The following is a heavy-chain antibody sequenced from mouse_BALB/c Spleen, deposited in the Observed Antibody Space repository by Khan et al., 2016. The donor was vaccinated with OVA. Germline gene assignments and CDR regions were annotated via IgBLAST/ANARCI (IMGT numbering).Heavy chain of an antibody. CDR2: INPSSGGT. V-gene: IGHV1S81*02. CDR3: TRSGYGSFAY. J-gene: IGHJ3*01. CDR1: AYTFTSYY. D-gene: IGHD2-2*01. Sequence: QVQLQQSGAELVKPGASVRLSCKASAYTFTSYYLYWVKQRPGQGLEWIGDINPSSGGTNFNEKFKSKATLTVDKSSSTAYIQLNSLTSEDSAVYYCTRSGYGSFAYWGQGTLVTVSA.